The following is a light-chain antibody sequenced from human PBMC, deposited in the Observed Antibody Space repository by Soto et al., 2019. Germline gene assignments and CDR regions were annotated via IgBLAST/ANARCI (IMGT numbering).Light chain of an antibody. CDR2: EVI. CDR3: CSYTTTYTLV. Sequence: QSALTQPASVSGSPGRSITISCTGTSTDIGTYNSVSWYRHHPGKAPKLLIFEVIDRPSGVSDRFSGSKSGNTASLTISSLQFEDEADYHCCSYTTTYTLVFGGGTKLTVL. CDR1: STDIGTYNS. V-gene: IGLV2-14*01. J-gene: IGLJ3*02.